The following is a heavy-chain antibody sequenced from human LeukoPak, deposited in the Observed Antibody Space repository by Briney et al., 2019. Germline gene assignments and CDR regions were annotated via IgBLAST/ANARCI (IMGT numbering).Heavy chain of an antibody. CDR3: ASNLRDTAMVTPNFDY. J-gene: IGHJ4*02. CDR2: INPSGGST. D-gene: IGHD5-18*01. CDR1: GYTFNSYN. Sequence: ASVKVSCKASGYTFNSYNMHWVRQAPGQGLEWIGIINPSGGSTSYAQKFQGRVTMTRDTSTSTVYMELSSLRSEDTAVYYCASNLRDTAMVTPNFDYWGQGTLVTVSS. V-gene: IGHV1-46*02.